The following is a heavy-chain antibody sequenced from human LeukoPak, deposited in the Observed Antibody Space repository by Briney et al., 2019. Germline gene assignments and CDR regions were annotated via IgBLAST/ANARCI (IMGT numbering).Heavy chain of an antibody. CDR3: AIIAAATTGGDDDAFDI. J-gene: IGHJ3*02. D-gene: IGHD6-13*01. CDR2: FDPEDGET. CDR1: GYTLTELS. V-gene: IGHV1-24*01. Sequence: ASVKVSCKVSGYTLTELSMYWVRQAPGKGLEWMGGFDPEDGETIYAQKFQGRVTMTEDTSTDTAYMELSSLRSDDTAIYYCAIIAAATTGGDDDAFDIWGQGTMVTVSS.